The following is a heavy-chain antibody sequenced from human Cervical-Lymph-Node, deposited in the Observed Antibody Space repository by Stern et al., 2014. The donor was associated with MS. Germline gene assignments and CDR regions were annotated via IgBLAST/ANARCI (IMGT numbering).Heavy chain of an antibody. D-gene: IGHD6-19*01. V-gene: IGHV5-51*01. J-gene: IGHJ4*02. CDR2: IYTGDSDT. CDR3: ARQIQGQWLITYFDS. Sequence: VQLVQSGAEVKKPGESLRISCKGSGRNFTNFWIGWVRQMPGKGLEWMGVIYTGDSDTRYNPAFQGQVTFSADKSVSTVYLQWSSLRASDTAIYYCARQIQGQWLITYFDSWGQGTLVTVSS. CDR1: GRNFTNFW.